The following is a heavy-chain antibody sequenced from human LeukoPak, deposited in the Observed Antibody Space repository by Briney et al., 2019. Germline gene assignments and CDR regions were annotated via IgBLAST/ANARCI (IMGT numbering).Heavy chain of an antibody. D-gene: IGHD1-26*01. J-gene: IGHJ4*02. V-gene: IGHV1-2*02. CDR2: INPKSGGT. Sequence: GASVKVSCKASGYTFTDYYMHWVRQAPGQGLEWMGWINPKSGGTNYGQKFQDRVTMTRDTSISTAYMELSRLTSDDTAVYYCARDLGGSYQDYWGQGTLVTVSS. CDR1: GYTFTDYY. CDR3: ARDLGGSYQDY.